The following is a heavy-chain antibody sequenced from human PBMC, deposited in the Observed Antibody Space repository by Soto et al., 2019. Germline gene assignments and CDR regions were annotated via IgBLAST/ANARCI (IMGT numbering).Heavy chain of an antibody. CDR3: AKTPMRGVVVDAFDI. Sequence: PGGSLRLSCAASGFTFTNYSMSWVRQAPGKGLEWVSGISGSGISTFHADSVKGRFTISRDNSKNTLFLQMNSLRAEDTAVYYCAKTPMRGVVVDAFDIWGQGTKVSVSS. CDR2: ISGSGIST. D-gene: IGHD3-22*01. J-gene: IGHJ3*02. V-gene: IGHV3-23*01. CDR1: GFTFTNYS.